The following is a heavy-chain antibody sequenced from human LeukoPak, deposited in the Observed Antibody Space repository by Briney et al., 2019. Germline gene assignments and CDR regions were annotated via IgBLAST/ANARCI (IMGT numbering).Heavy chain of an antibody. CDR3: AKGPAATEGWFDP. V-gene: IGHV3-23*01. CDR2: MSGSGDTT. CDR1: GFTFSSYA. J-gene: IGHJ5*02. Sequence: GSLRLPCAAYGFTFSSYAMSWVRQAPGEGLNWVSSMSGSGDTTYYADSVKGRFTISRDNSKNTLYLQLNSLRVDDTAVYYCAKGPAATEGWFDPWGQGTLVTVSS. D-gene: IGHD2-2*01.